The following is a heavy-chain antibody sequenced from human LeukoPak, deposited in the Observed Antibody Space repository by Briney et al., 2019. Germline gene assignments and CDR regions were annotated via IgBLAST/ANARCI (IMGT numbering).Heavy chain of an antibody. V-gene: IGHV1-3*01. D-gene: IGHD3-16*01. CDR1: GYTFTSHA. CDR3: ARVFAASGVWWFDP. CDR2: INGATGAT. J-gene: IGHJ5*02. Sequence: GASVKVSCKASGYTFTSHALHWVRQAPGESLEWMAWINGATGATKCSQKFQGRVTMTRDTSTSTVYMELSSLRSEDTAVYYCARVFAASGVWWFDPWGQGTLVTVSS.